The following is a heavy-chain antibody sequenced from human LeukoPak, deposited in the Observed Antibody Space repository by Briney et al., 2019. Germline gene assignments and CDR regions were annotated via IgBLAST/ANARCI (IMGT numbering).Heavy chain of an antibody. CDR3: AELGITMIGGV. J-gene: IGHJ6*04. D-gene: IGHD3-10*02. Sequence: GGSLRLSCAASGYTFSDYDMNWIRQAPGKGLEWASYITSGTTRYYADSVKGRFTISRDNAKNSLYLQMNSLRAEDTAVYYCAELGITMIGGVWGKGTTVTISS. CDR1: GYTFSDYD. CDR2: ITSGTTR. V-gene: IGHV3-69-1*02.